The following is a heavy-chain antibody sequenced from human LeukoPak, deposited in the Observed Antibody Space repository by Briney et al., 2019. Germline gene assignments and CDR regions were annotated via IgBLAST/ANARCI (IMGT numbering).Heavy chain of an antibody. D-gene: IGHD3-10*02. CDR2: ISYDGSNK. V-gene: IGHV3-30*18. Sequence: GGSLRLSCAASGFTFSGYGMHWVRQAPSKGLEWVAVISYDGSNKYYADSAKGRFTISRDNSKNTLYLQMNSLRAEDTAVYYCAELGITMIGGVWGKGTTVTVSS. J-gene: IGHJ6*04. CDR1: GFTFSGYG. CDR3: AELGITMIGGV.